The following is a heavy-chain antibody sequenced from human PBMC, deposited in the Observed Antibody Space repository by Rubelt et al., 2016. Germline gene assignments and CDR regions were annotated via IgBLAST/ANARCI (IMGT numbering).Heavy chain of an antibody. D-gene: IGHD6-6*01. CDR2: IYYSGST. Sequence: QVQLQQWGAGLVKPSETLSLTCTVSGGSISWSSYYWGWIRQPPGKGLEWIGSIYYSGSTYYNPSLKSRVTISVDTSKNQFSPKRGLVTAPGAAVYYCGRAYSSSVELDDWGQGTLVTVSS. CDR3: GRAYSSSVELDD. V-gene: IGHV4-39*01. CDR1: GGSISWSSYY. J-gene: IGHJ4*02.